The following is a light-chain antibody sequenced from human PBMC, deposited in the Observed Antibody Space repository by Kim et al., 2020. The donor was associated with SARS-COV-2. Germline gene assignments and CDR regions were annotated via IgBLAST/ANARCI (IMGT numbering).Light chain of an antibody. CDR3: QSFDSSTLV. CDR1: SGTIASNF. J-gene: IGLJ3*02. Sequence: GKTVTISCTPDSGTIASNFVQWFQQRPGSSPTTVIFEDDRRPSGVPDRFSGSVDVSSNSASLTISGLKTEDEADYYCQSFDSSTLVFGGGTQLTVL. CDR2: EDD. V-gene: IGLV6-57*01.